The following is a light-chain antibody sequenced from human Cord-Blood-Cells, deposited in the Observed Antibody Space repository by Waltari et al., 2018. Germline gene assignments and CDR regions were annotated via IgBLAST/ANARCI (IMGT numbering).Light chain of an antibody. CDR3: AAWDDSLSGRV. CDR1: SSNIGRNY. Sequence: QSVLTQPPSASGTPRQRVTISCSRSSSNIGRNYVYWYQQLPGTAPKLLIYRNNQRPSGVPDRFSGSKSGTSASLAISGLRSEDEADYYCAAWDDSLSGRVFGGGTKLTVL. J-gene: IGLJ3*02. CDR2: RNN. V-gene: IGLV1-47*01.